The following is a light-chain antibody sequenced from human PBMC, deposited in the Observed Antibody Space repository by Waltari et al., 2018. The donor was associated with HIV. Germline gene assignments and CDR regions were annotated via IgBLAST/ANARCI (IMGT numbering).Light chain of an antibody. V-gene: IGLV1-47*01. CDR3: AAWDHSLSARV. CDR1: NSNIGSNS. Sequence: QSVLTQPPSASGTPGQRVTISCSGSNSNIGSNSVYWYQQFPGTAPKLLIYRDNQRPSGVPYRFSCSKSGTSASLAISGLRSEDEADYYCAAWDHSLSARVFGGGTKMTVL. J-gene: IGLJ3*02. CDR2: RDN.